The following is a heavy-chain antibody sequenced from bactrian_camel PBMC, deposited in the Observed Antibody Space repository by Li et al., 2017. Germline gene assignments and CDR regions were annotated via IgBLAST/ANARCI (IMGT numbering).Heavy chain of an antibody. CDR3: AAAPEALWVRVADFGY. CDR2: IDSGGKT. CDR1: GEPYSSLY. D-gene: IGHD3*01. J-gene: IGHJ6*01. V-gene: IGHV3S53*01. Sequence: HVQLVESGGGSVQAGGSTTLSCAASGEPYSSLYMGWFRQAPGKKREGVAGIDSGGKTSCAESVKGRFTISKDNAKKTLYLQMNSLKPEDTAMYFCAAAPEALWVRVADFGYWGQGTQVTVS.